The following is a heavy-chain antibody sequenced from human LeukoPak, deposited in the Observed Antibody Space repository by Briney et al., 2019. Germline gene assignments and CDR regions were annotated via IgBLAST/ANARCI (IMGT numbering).Heavy chain of an antibody. CDR2: IYTSGST. CDR1: GGSISSGSYY. V-gene: IGHV4-61*02. Sequence: TSETLSLTCTVSGGSISSGSYYWSWIRQPAGKGLEWIGRIYTSGSTNYNPSLKSRVTISVDTSKNQFSLKLSSVTAADTAVYYCARLGYFDYWGQGTLVTVSS. J-gene: IGHJ4*02. CDR3: ARLGYFDY.